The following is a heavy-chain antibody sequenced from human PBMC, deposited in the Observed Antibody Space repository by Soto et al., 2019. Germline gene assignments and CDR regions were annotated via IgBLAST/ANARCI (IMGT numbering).Heavy chain of an antibody. V-gene: IGHV4-39*01. CDR1: DGSISSTAYY. Sequence: LQLQESGPGLVKPSETLSLTCTVSDGSISSTAYYWGWIRKPPGKGLEWIGSISYSGRSFYGPSLNSRVTISADTSKIQFSLKLSSVTAADTAVYYCARRWVTAAKEGFDPWGQGTLVTVSS. J-gene: IGHJ5*02. CDR2: ISYSGRS. D-gene: IGHD2-21*02. CDR3: ARRWVTAAKEGFDP.